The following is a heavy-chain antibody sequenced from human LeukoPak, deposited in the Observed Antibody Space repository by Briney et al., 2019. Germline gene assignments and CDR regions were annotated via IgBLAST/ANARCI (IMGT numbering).Heavy chain of an antibody. J-gene: IGHJ5*02. D-gene: IGHD1-7*01. V-gene: IGHV4-39*01. CDR2: IYYSGST. Sequence: SETLSLTCTVSGGSISSSSYYWGWIRQPPGKGLEWIGSIYYSGSTYYNPSLKSRVTISVDTSKNQFSLKLSSVTAADTAVYYCARELRSLRNWFDPWGQGTLVTVSS. CDR3: ARELRSLRNWFDP. CDR1: GGSISSSSYY.